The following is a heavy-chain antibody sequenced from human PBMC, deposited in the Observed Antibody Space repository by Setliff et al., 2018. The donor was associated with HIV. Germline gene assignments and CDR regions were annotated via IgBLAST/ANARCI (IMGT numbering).Heavy chain of an antibody. CDR3: AWIRKMTLGGVIVTPPDF. CDR2: IFSNDEK. CDR1: GFSLTNARMG. J-gene: IGHJ4*02. V-gene: IGHV2-26*01. D-gene: IGHD3-16*02. Sequence: SGPTLVNPTATLPLTCTVSGFSLTNARMGVSWIRQPPGKALEWLAHIFSNDEKSYSTSLNTRLTISKDTSKSQVVLSMTSMDPVDTATYYCAWIRKMTLGGVIVTPPDFWGPGTLVTVSS.